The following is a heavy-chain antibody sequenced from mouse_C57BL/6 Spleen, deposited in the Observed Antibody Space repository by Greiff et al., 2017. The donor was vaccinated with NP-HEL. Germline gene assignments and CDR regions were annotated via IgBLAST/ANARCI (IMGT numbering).Heavy chain of an antibody. CDR3: ARRFITTVVATNAMDD. CDR2: IYPGSGNT. CDR1: GYSFTSYY. V-gene: IGHV1-66*01. Sequence: VQGVESGPELVKPGASVKISCKASGYSFTSYYIHWVKQRPGQGLEWIGWIYPGSGNTKYNEKFKGKATLTADTSSSTAYMQLSSLTSEDSAVYYGARRFITTVVATNAMDDWGQGTSVTVSS. J-gene: IGHJ4*01. D-gene: IGHD1-1*01.